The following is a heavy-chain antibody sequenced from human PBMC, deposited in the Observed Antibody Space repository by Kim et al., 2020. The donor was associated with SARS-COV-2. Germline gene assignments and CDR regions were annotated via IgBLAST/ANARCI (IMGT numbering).Heavy chain of an antibody. J-gene: IGHJ4*02. Sequence: ASVKVSCKASGYTFTSYAMNWVRQAPGQGLEWMGWINTNTGNPTYAQGFTGRFVFSLDTSVSTAYLQISSLKAEDTAVYYCARPSYYDSSGYFHLYYFDYWGQGTLVTVSS. CDR2: INTNTGNP. CDR3: ARPSYYDSSGYFHLYYFDY. CDR1: GYTFTSYA. V-gene: IGHV7-4-1*02. D-gene: IGHD3-22*01.